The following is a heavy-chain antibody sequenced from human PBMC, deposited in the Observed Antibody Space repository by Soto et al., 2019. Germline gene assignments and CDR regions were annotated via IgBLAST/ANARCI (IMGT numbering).Heavy chain of an antibody. V-gene: IGHV2-5*02. Sequence: SGPTLVNPSQTLTLTCTFSGFSLSSTGVGVAWIRQPPGKTLEWLAVIYWDDDKRYSTSLKNRLTVSKDTSKNQVVLTMTNVAPADTATYYCEHGTFGGIIVAGAMDVWAKGPRSPSP. CDR2: IYWDDDK. CDR3: EHGTFGGIIVAGAMDV. CDR1: GFSLSSTGVG. D-gene: IGHD3-16*02. J-gene: IGHJ6*02.